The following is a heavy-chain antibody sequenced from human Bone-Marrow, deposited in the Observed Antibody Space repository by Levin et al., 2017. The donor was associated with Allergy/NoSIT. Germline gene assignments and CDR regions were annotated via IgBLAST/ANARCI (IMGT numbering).Heavy chain of an antibody. CDR1: GFTFGDFS. D-gene: IGHD6-25*01. CDR2: ITSNNYGGTA. CDR3: ARDFFTYNSDWDLHH. J-gene: IGHJ1*01. Sequence: GGSLRLSCTASGFTFGDFSLSWFRQAPGKGLEWVGFITSNNYGGTAEYAASVKGRFTISRDDSKSIVYLQMNSLKVEDTAVYYCARDFFTYNSDWDLHHWGQGTLVTVSS. V-gene: IGHV3-49*03.